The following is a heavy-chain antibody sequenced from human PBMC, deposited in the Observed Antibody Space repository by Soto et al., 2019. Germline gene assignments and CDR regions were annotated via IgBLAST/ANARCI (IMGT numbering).Heavy chain of an antibody. CDR3: ARAVAVPADFDY. D-gene: IGHD6-19*01. J-gene: IGHJ4*02. Sequence: QVQLVQSGAEEKKPGASVKVSCKASGYTFTVYAMHWVRQAPGQRLEWMGWINAGNGNTKYSQKFQGRVTITMDTSGSRAYMELSSMRSEDTAVYYCARAVAVPADFDYWGQGALVTDSS. CDR1: GYTFTVYA. CDR2: INAGNGNT. V-gene: IGHV1-3*05.